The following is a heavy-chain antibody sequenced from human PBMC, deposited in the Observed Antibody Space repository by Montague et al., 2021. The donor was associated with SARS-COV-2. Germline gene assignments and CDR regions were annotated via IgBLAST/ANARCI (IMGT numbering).Heavy chain of an antibody. J-gene: IGHJ4*02. CDR3: ARHYTATLPAVY. Sequence: SETLSLTCTVSGGSISSLYWSWFRQSPGKGLEWIGYISDSGSTNYNPSLTSRVTMSVDTSKNQFSLKVNSVTAADTAVYYCARHYTATLPAVYWGQGILVTVSS. CDR2: ISDSGST. CDR1: GGSISSLY. V-gene: IGHV4-59*08. D-gene: IGHD2-15*01.